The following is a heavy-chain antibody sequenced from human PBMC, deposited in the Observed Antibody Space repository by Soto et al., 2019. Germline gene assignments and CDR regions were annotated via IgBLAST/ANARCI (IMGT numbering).Heavy chain of an antibody. V-gene: IGHV1-69*13. D-gene: IGHD6-6*01. CDR3: ARDKTSSYRESRYYFDY. Sequence: SVKVSCKASGGTFSSYAISWVRQAPGQGLEWMGGIIPIFGTANYAQKFQGRVTITADESTSTAYMELSSLRSEDTAVYYCARDKTSSYRESRYYFDYWGQGTLVTVSS. J-gene: IGHJ4*02. CDR2: IIPIFGTA. CDR1: GGTFSSYA.